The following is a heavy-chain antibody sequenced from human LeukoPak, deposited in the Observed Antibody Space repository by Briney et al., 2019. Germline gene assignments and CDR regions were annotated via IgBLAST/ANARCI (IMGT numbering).Heavy chain of an antibody. V-gene: IGHV3-20*04. CDR3: ARQNKNDYIWMNYRTNYFDY. CDR1: GFTFADYG. D-gene: IGHD3-16*02. J-gene: IGHJ4*02. CDR2: INWNGGST. Sequence: PGGSLRLSCAASGFTFADYGLSWVRQAPGKGLEWVSGINWNGGSTGYADSVKGRFTISRDNAKNSLYLQMNSLRAEDTALYYCARQNKNDYIWMNYRTNYFDYWGQGTLVTVSS.